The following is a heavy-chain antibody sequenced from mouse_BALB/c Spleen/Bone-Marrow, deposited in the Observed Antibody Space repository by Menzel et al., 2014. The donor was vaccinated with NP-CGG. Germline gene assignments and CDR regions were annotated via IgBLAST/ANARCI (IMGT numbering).Heavy chain of an antibody. CDR1: GFTFSNYW. V-gene: IGHV6-6*02. Sequence: LQQSGGGLVQPGGSMKLSCVASGFTFSNYWMNWVRQSPEKGLEWVAEIRLKSNNYATHYAESVKGRFTISRDDSKSNVYLQMNNLRAEDTGIYYCTRYYYGSSRGFAYWGQGTLVTVSA. CDR2: IRLKSNNYAT. D-gene: IGHD1-1*01. J-gene: IGHJ3*01. CDR3: TRYYYGSSRGFAY.